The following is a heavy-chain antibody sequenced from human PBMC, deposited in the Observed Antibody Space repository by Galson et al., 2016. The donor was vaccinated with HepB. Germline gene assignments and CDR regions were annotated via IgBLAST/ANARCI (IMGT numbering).Heavy chain of an antibody. CDR2: ISSGSTYI. J-gene: IGHJ6*04. CDR3: ARVSEEEYLWPHYYYAMDV. CDR1: GFSFNTYS. D-gene: IGHD2-2*01. V-gene: IGHV3-21*01. Sequence: SLRLSCAASGFSFNTYSMHWVRQAPGKGLEWVLSISSGSTYIYYADSVKGRFTISRDNAKNSLYLQMNSLRAEDTAVYYCARVSEEEYLWPHYYYAMDVWGKGTPVTVSS.